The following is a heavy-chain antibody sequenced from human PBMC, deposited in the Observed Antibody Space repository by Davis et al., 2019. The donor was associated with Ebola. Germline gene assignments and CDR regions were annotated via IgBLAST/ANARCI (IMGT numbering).Heavy chain of an antibody. CDR3: ARDGESSSWYGGFDY. CDR2: ISGSGGRT. J-gene: IGHJ4*02. D-gene: IGHD6-13*01. Sequence: GESLKISCAASGFTFSDYYMSWIRQAPGKGLEWVSAISGSGGRTYYADSVKGRFTISRDNSKNTLYLQMNSLRAEDTAVYYCARDGESSSWYGGFDYWGQGTLVTVSS. CDR1: GFTFSDYY. V-gene: IGHV3-23*01.